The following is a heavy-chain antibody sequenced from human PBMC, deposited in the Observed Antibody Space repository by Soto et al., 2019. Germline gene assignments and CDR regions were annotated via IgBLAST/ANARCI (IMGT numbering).Heavy chain of an antibody. CDR2: ISAYNGNT. CDR1: GYTFTSYG. V-gene: IGHV1-18*01. Sequence: ASVKVSCKASGYTFTSYGISWVRQAPGQGLEWMGWISAYNGNTNYAQKLQGRVTMTTDTSTSTAYMELRSLRSDDTAVYYCARDTPGIAVAGLEYSQGIDYWGQGTLVTVSS. D-gene: IGHD6-19*01. CDR3: ARDTPGIAVAGLEYSQGIDY. J-gene: IGHJ4*02.